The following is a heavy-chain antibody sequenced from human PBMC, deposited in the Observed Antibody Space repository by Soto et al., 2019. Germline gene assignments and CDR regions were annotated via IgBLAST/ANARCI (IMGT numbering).Heavy chain of an antibody. J-gene: IGHJ4*02. Sequence: QVQLVQSGAEVKKPGSSVKVSCKASGGTFSSYTISWVRQAPGQGLEWMGRIIPILGIANYAQKFQGRVMITADKSTSRGYMELSSLRSEDTAVYYCARAGEAGPAAGIFDHWGQGTLVTVS. V-gene: IGHV1-69*02. CDR3: ARAGEAGPAAGIFDH. D-gene: IGHD6-13*01. CDR1: GGTFSSYT. CDR2: IIPILGIA.